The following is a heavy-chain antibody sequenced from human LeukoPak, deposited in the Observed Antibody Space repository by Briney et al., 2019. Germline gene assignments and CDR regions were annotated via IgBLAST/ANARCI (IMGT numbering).Heavy chain of an antibody. CDR2: ISSSSSYI. J-gene: IGHJ4*02. D-gene: IGHD3-3*01. CDR3: ARDFFWSGLGYFDY. CDR1: GFTFSSYS. V-gene: IGHV3-21*01. Sequence: GGSLRLSCAAPGFTFSSYSMNWVRQAPGKGLEWVSSISSSSSYIYYADSVKGRFTISRDNAKNSLYLQMNSLRAEDTAVYYCARDFFWSGLGYFDYWGQGTLVTVSS.